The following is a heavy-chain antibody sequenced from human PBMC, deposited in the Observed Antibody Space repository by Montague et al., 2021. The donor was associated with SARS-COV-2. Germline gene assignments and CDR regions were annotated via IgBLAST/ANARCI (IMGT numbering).Heavy chain of an antibody. V-gene: IGHV4-34*01. Sequence: SETLSLTCAVYGGSFSGHYWNWIRQPPGKGLVLIGEINHSGSTNNNPSLKSRVTMSVDTSKNQFSLRLSSVTAADTAVYYCARGARQGYGFRLGSFDYWGQGTLVTVSS. CDR1: GGSFSGHY. CDR2: INHSGST. CDR3: ARGARQGYGFRLGSFDY. J-gene: IGHJ4*02. D-gene: IGHD3-10*01.